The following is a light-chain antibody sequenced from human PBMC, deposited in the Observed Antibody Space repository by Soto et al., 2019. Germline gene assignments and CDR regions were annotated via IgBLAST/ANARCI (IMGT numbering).Light chain of an antibody. CDR1: QSTRSY. CDR2: AAS. V-gene: IGKV1-39*01. Sequence: DIQLTQSPSSLSASVGDRVTITCRVSQSTRSYLNCYQQKPGKAPKLLIYAASSLQTGVSSRFSASGSATDFTLTISHLQPEDFATYYCKQTSSTPTFGGWTKVEIK. CDR3: KQTSSTPT. J-gene: IGKJ4*01.